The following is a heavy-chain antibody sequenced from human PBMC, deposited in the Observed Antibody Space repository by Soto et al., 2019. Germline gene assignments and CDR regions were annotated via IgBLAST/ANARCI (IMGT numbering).Heavy chain of an antibody. V-gene: IGHV1-69*13. CDR3: VKEVETVRLVAFAL. D-gene: IGHD5-18*01. Sequence: SVKVSCKASGGTFSSYAISWVRQAPGQGLEWMGGIIPIFGTANYAQKFQGRVTITADESTSTAYMELSSLRSEDTALYYCVKEVETVRLVAFALWGQGTQVTVSS. CDR2: IIPIFGTA. J-gene: IGHJ4*02. CDR1: GGTFSSYA.